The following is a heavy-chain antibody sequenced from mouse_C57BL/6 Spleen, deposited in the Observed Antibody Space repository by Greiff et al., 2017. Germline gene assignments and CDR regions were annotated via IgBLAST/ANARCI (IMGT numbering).Heavy chain of an antibody. CDR2: LWSDGST. J-gene: IGHJ4*01. V-gene: IGHV2-6*03. CDR1: GFSFPSSG. CDR3: ARSLVRGYAMDY. Sequence: VKLVESGPGLVAPSQSLSITCTVSGFSFPSSGVHWVRQPPGKGLEWLVVLWSDGSTTYNSALKSRLRIRKDNAKRQVFLQMNSLQTDDAAMYYWARSLVRGYAMDYWGQGTSVTGSA. D-gene: IGHD2-1*01.